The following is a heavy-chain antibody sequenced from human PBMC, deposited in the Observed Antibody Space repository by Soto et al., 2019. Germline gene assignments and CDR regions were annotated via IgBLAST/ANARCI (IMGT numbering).Heavy chain of an antibody. Sequence: PGGSLRLSCAASGFTFSSYAMHWVRQAPGKGLEWVAVISYDGSNKYYADSVKGRFTISRDNSKNTLYLQMNSLRAEDTAVYYCARETYYDFWSGPYYGTDVWGQGTTVTVSS. CDR1: GFTFSSYA. CDR3: ARETYYDFWSGPYYGTDV. CDR2: ISYDGSNK. J-gene: IGHJ6*02. D-gene: IGHD3-3*01. V-gene: IGHV3-30-3*01.